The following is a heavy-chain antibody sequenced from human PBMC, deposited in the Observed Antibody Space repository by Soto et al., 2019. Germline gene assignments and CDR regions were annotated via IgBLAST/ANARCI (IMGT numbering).Heavy chain of an antibody. CDR3: ATGGASSKPFDY. CDR2: VYYTGST. CDR1: GASIYGYY. J-gene: IGHJ4*02. Sequence: SETLSLTCTVSGASIYGYYWSWIRQPPGKGLEWIGYVYYTGSTLYNPSLESRVTVSLDTSKNQFSLKLSSVTAADTAVYYCATGGASSKPFDYWGQGALVTVS. D-gene: IGHD2-15*01. V-gene: IGHV4-59*01.